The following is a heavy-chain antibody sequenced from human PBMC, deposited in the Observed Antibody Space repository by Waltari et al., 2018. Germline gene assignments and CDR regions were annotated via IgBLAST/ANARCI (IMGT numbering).Heavy chain of an antibody. CDR3: AHRRPGGLLDY. CDR2: IYWNDDK. D-gene: IGHD3-16*01. J-gene: IGHJ4*02. Sequence: QITLKESGPTLVKPTQPLTLTCTFSGFSLSTSGVGVGWIRQPPGKALEWLALIYWNDDKRYSPSLKSRLTITKDTSKNQVVLTMTNMDPVDTATYYCAHRRPGGLLDYWGQGTLVTVSS. V-gene: IGHV2-5*01. CDR1: GFSLSTSGVG.